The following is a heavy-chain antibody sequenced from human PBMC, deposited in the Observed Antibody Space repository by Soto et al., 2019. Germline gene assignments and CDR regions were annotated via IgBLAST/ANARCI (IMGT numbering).Heavy chain of an antibody. CDR1: GGSISSGGYY. CDR3: ARDRPRDFDWSPVVWFDP. CDR2: IYYSGST. D-gene: IGHD3-9*01. J-gene: IGHJ5*02. V-gene: IGHV4-31*03. Sequence: QVQLQESGPGLVKPSQTLSLTCTVSGGSISSGGYYWSWIRQHPGKGLEWIGYIYYSGSTYYTPSLKSRVTISVDPSKNQFSLKLSSVTAADTAVYCCARDRPRDFDWSPVVWFDPWGQGTLVTVSS.